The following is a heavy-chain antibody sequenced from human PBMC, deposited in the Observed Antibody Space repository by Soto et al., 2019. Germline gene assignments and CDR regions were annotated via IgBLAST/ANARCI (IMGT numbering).Heavy chain of an antibody. CDR1: GFTFSSYG. Sequence: GGSLRLSCAASGFTFSSYGMSWVRQVPGKGLEWVSGISGTGSSTYYADSVTGRFTISRDNSKNTLFLQVNSLRAEDTALYYCAKHHSSGRRYFDYWGQGTLVTVS. J-gene: IGHJ4*02. CDR3: AKHHSSGRRYFDY. V-gene: IGHV3-23*01. CDR2: ISGTGSST. D-gene: IGHD6-19*01.